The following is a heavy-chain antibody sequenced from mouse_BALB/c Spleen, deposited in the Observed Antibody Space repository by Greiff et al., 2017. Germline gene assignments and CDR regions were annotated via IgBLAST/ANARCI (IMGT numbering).Heavy chain of an antibody. CDR3: AREGVYYGSSYWYFDV. D-gene: IGHD1-1*01. Sequence: VQVVEPGPELVKPGASVKISCKASGYAFSSSWMNWVKQRPGQGLEWIGRIYPGDGDTNYNGKFKGKATLTADKSSSTAYMQLSSLTSVDSAVYFCAREGVYYGSSYWYFDVWGAGTTVTVSS. V-gene: IGHV1-82*01. J-gene: IGHJ1*01. CDR1: GYAFSSSW. CDR2: IYPGDGDT.